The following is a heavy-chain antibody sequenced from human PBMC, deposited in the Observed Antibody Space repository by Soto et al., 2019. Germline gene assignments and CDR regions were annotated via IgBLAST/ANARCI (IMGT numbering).Heavy chain of an antibody. D-gene: IGHD6-19*01. V-gene: IGHV1-8*01. Sequence: ASVKVSCKASGYTFTSYDINWVRQATGQGLEWMGWMNPNSGNTGYAQKFQGRVTMTRNTSISTAYMERSSLRSEDTAVYYCARGSYSSGWYGVYYYYYGMDVWGQGTTVTVSS. J-gene: IGHJ6*02. CDR3: ARGSYSSGWYGVYYYYYGMDV. CDR1: GYTFTSYD. CDR2: MNPNSGNT.